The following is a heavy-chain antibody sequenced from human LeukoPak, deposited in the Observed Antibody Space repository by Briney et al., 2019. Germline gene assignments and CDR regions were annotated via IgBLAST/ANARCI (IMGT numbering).Heavy chain of an antibody. Sequence: GGSLRLSCAASGFIFTDYYMSWVRQAPGKGLEWVSAISGSGGSTYYADSVKGRFTISRDNSKNTLYLQMNSLRAEDTAVYYCAKDTPHCSSTSCYYDYWGQGTLVTVSS. CDR3: AKDTPHCSSTSCYYDY. J-gene: IGHJ4*02. CDR2: ISGSGGST. CDR1: GFIFTDYY. D-gene: IGHD2-2*01. V-gene: IGHV3-23*01.